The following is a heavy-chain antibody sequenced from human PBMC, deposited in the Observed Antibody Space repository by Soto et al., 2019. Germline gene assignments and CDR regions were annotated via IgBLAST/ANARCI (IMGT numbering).Heavy chain of an antibody. Sequence: QVTLKESGPVLVKPTEPLTLTCTVSGFSLSNDRIGVCWIRQPPGQALDWLAHIFSNDEKSSSTSLKSRLTITQDTSKRHVVLTMTNMDPVSTSTDYCGRIPKVSYGPGWVDYWGQGTLVTVSS. D-gene: IGHD5-18*01. CDR2: IFSNDEK. CDR1: GFSLSNDRIG. V-gene: IGHV2-26*01. J-gene: IGHJ4*02. CDR3: GRIPKVSYGPGWVDY.